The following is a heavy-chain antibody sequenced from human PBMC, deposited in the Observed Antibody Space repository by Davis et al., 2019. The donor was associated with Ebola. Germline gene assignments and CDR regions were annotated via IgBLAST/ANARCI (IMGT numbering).Heavy chain of an antibody. J-gene: IGHJ6*03. D-gene: IGHD2-2*01. CDR3: ARGHCSSTSCRANYMDV. CDR2: MNPNSGNT. CDR1: GYTFTGYY. V-gene: IGHV1-8*02. Sequence: ASVKVSCKASGYTFTGYYMHWVRQAPGQGLEWMGWMNPNSGNTGYAQKFQGRVTMTRNTSISTVYMELSSLRSEDTAVYYCARGHCSSTSCRANYMDVWGKGTTVTVSS.